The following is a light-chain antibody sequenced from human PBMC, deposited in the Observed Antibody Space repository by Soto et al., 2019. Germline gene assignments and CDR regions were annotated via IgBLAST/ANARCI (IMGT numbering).Light chain of an antibody. CDR2: DAS. V-gene: IGKV3-11*01. Sequence: IVLEKSPATLAVAPGDRATLSCRASQSVSSYLAWYQQKPGQAPRLLIYDASNRATGIPARFSGSGSGTDFTLTISSLEPEDFAVYYCQQRSNWPPWTFGQGTKVDI. CDR3: QQRSNWPPWT. J-gene: IGKJ1*01. CDR1: QSVSSY.